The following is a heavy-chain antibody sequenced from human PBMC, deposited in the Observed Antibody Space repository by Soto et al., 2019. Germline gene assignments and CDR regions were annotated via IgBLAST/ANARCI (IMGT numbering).Heavy chain of an antibody. CDR3: ARFDDSPYYFDY. D-gene: IGHD2-15*01. CDR2: IYYSGST. CDR1: GGSISSGGYY. V-gene: IGHV4-31*03. Sequence: SETLSLTCTVSGGSISSGGYYWSWIRQHPGKGLEWIGYIYYSGSTYYNPSLKNRVTISVDTSKNQFSLKLSSVTAADTAVYYCARFDDSPYYFDYWGQGTLVTVSS. J-gene: IGHJ4*02.